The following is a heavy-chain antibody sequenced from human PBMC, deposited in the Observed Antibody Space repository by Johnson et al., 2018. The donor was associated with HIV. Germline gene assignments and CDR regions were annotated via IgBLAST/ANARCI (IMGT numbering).Heavy chain of an antibody. CDR2: IWYDGSNK. CDR1: GFTFSNFG. J-gene: IGHJ3*02. D-gene: IGHD3-22*01. CDR3: AKVRYYDRDAFDI. Sequence: VQLVESGGGLVQPGRSLRLSCAASGFTFSNFGMHWVRQAPGKGLEWVAVIWYDGSNKYYADSVKGRFTISRDNAKNTLYLQMNSLRAEDTAVHYCAKVRYYDRDAFDIWGPGTLVTVSP. V-gene: IGHV3-33*03.